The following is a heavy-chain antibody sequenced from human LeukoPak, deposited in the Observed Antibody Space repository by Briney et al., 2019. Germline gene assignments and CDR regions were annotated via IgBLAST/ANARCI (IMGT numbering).Heavy chain of an antibody. V-gene: IGHV4-61*08. D-gene: IGHD6-13*01. CDR2: IYYSGST. CDR1: GVSISSGDYS. Sequence: SETLSLTFAVSGVSISSGDYSWSWIRPPPGKGLEWIGYIYYSGSTNYNPSLKSRVTISLATSKNQSSLKLSSVTAADTAVYYCARTTEAHSWRTRYYDYYMDVWGKGTTVTVSS. J-gene: IGHJ6*03. CDR3: ARTTEAHSWRTRYYDYYMDV.